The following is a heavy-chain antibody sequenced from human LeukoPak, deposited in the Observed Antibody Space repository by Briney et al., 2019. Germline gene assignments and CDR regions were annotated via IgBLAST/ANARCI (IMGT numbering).Heavy chain of an antibody. CDR1: GGSISSYY. J-gene: IGHJ4*02. D-gene: IGHD1-26*01. CDR2: IYISGGT. V-gene: IGHV4-4*07. CDR3: ARESWDFRARGGFDY. Sequence: PSETLSLTCTVSGGSISSYYWSWIRQPPGKGLEWIGRIYISGGTSYNPSLKSRVTISVDTSKNQFSLKLSSVTAADTAVYYCARESWDFRARGGFDYWGQGTLVTVSS.